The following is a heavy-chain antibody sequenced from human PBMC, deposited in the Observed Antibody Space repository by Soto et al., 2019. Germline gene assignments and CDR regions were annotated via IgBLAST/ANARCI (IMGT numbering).Heavy chain of an antibody. V-gene: IGHV3-30*18. J-gene: IGHJ4*02. CDR1: GFTFSSYG. Sequence: QVQLVESGGGVVQPGRSLRLSCAASGFTFSSYGMHWVRQAPGKGLEWVAVISYDGSNKYYADSVKGRFTISRDNSKNTLYLQMNSLRAEDTAGYYCAKVVRHSSSWQEDYWGQGTLVTVSS. CDR2: ISYDGSNK. CDR3: AKVVRHSSSWQEDY. D-gene: IGHD6-13*01.